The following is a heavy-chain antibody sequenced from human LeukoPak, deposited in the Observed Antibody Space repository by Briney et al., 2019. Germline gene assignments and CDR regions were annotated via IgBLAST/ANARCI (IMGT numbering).Heavy chain of an antibody. Sequence: GESLKISCKGSGYIFAIYWIAWVRQMPGKGLEWMGIIYPADSDTRYSPSFQGQVTISADKSISTAYLQWGSLQASDTAMYYCAIFQMTTARDYWGQGTLVTVSS. J-gene: IGHJ4*02. V-gene: IGHV5-51*01. CDR3: AIFQMTTARDY. CDR2: IYPADSDT. D-gene: IGHD4-11*01. CDR1: GYIFAIYW.